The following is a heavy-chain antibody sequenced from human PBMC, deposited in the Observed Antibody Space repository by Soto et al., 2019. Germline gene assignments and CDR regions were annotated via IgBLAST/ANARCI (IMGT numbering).Heavy chain of an antibody. Sequence: GASVKVSFKASGYTFTGYYMHWLRQAPGQGLEWMGWINPNSGCTNYAQKFQGRVTMTRDTSISTAYMELSRLRSDDTAVYYCARDYDILTGYSYYYYYYGMDVWGQGTTVTVSS. CDR1: GYTFTGYY. J-gene: IGHJ6*02. V-gene: IGHV1-2*02. CDR3: ARDYDILTGYSYYYYYYGMDV. D-gene: IGHD3-9*01. CDR2: INPNSGCT.